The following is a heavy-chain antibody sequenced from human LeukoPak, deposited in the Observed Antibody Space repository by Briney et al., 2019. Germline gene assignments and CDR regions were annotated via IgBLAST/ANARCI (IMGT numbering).Heavy chain of an antibody. Sequence: SETLSLTCTVSGDSISSANYYWSWIRQPAGKGLEWIGRIYISGNTNYSPSLKSRVTISVDTFKNQFSLKLSSVTAADTAVYYCARAAEGNWFDPWGQGTLVTVSS. CDR3: ARAAEGNWFDP. V-gene: IGHV4-61*02. D-gene: IGHD6-25*01. CDR2: IYISGNT. J-gene: IGHJ5*02. CDR1: GDSISSANYY.